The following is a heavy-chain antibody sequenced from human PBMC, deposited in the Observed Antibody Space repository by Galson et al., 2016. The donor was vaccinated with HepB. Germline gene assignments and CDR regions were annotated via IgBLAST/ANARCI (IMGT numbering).Heavy chain of an antibody. Sequence: PALVKPTQTLTLTCTFSGFSLSTSGMCVSWIRQPPGKALEWLALIDWDDDKYYSTSLKTWLTISKDTSKNQVVLTMTNMDPVDTATYYCARAYGLAASGGIDVWGQGTTVTVSS. CDR3: ARAYGLAASGGIDV. CDR1: GFSLSTSGMC. V-gene: IGHV2-70*01. J-gene: IGHJ6*02. D-gene: IGHD4-17*01. CDR2: IDWDDDK.